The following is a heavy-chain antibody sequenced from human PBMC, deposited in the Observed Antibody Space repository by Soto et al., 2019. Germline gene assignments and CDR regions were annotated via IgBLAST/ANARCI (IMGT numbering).Heavy chain of an antibody. CDR3: TSSDGYLAY. J-gene: IGHJ4*02. CDR2: IRSKAYGGTT. V-gene: IGHV3-49*04. CDR1: GFTFGDYA. D-gene: IGHD2-8*01. Sequence: GGSLRLSCTASGFTFGDYAMSWVRQAPGKGLEWVGFIRSKAYGGTTEYAASVKGRFTISRDDSKSIAYLQMNSPKTEDTAVYYCTSSDGYLAYWGQGTLVTVSS.